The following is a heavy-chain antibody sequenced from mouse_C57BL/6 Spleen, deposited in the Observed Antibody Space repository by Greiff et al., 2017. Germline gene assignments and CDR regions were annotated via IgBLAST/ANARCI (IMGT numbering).Heavy chain of an antibody. V-gene: IGHV1-81*01. Sequence: VQLQQSGAELARPGASVKLSCKASGYTFTSYGISWVKQRTGQGLEWIGEIYPRSGNTYYNEKFKGKATLTADKSSSTAYMELRSLTSEDSAVYFCASPYGNYLFAYWGQGTLVTVSA. D-gene: IGHD2-1*01. CDR1: GYTFTSYG. CDR3: ASPYGNYLFAY. J-gene: IGHJ3*01. CDR2: IYPRSGNT.